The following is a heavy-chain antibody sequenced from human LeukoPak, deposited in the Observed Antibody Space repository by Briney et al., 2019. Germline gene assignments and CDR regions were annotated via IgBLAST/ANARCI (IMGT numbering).Heavy chain of an antibody. D-gene: IGHD6-19*01. V-gene: IGHV4-39*01. J-gene: IGHJ4*02. CDR1: GGSISSSSYY. CDR3: ARPGTPLAVAEYYFDY. CDR2: IYYSGST. Sequence: SETLSLTCTVSGGSISSSSYYWGWSRQPPGEGLEWIGSIYYSGSTYYNPSLKSRVTISVDTSKNQFSLKLSSVTAADTAVYYCARPGTPLAVAEYYFDYWGQGTLVTVSS.